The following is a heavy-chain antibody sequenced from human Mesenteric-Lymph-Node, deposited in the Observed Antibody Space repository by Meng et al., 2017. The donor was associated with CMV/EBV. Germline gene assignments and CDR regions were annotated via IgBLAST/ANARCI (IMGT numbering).Heavy chain of an antibody. J-gene: IGHJ4*02. D-gene: IGHD2-2*02. CDR3: ARVSGGGYCSSTACYTWGLAVDH. CDR2: IRYDGSNK. CDR1: GFTFSSYG. Sequence: GGSLRLSCAASGFTFSSYGMHWVRQAPGKGLEWVAFIRYDGSNKYYADSAKGRITVSRDNSKNTLYLQVNSLKTEDTAVYYCARVSGGGYCSSTACYTWGLAVDHWGQGTLVTVSS. V-gene: IGHV3-30*02.